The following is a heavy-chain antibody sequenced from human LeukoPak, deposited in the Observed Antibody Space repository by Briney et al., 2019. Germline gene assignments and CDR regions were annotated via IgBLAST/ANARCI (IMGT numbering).Heavy chain of an antibody. Sequence: ASVKVSCKASGYTFTSYGISWVRQAPGQGLEWMGWISAYNGNTNYAQKLQGRVTMTTDTSTSTAYMELRSLRSDDTAVYYCARDLGIYYYDSSGYSPFDYWGQGTLVTVSS. CDR1: GYTFTSYG. D-gene: IGHD3-22*01. V-gene: IGHV1-18*01. CDR2: ISAYNGNT. CDR3: ARDLGIYYYDSSGYSPFDY. J-gene: IGHJ4*02.